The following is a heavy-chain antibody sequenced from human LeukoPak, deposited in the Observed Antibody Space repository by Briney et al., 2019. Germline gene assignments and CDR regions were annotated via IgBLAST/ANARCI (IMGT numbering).Heavy chain of an antibody. D-gene: IGHD3-3*01. J-gene: IGHJ4*02. V-gene: IGHV5-51*01. CDR3: ARGVGTFDY. CDR2: IYPGDSDT. Sequence: GESLKISFKVSGYRFTNYRIGWVRPMPGKGLECMGIIYPGDSDTRYSPSFQGQVTISADKSISTAYLQWSSLKASDTAMYYCARGVGTFDYWGQGTLVTVSS. CDR1: GYRFTNYR.